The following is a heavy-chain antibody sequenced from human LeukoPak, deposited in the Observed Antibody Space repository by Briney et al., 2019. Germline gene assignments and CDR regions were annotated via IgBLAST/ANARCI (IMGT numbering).Heavy chain of an antibody. CDR2: TNPNSGGT. D-gene: IGHD6-19*01. Sequence: ASVKVSCKASGYTFTGYYMHWVRQAPGQGLEWMGWTNPNSGGTKTAQTLQGRVTMTRDTSISTAYMDLSRLRSDDTAVYFCARSVVAGSGNFDYWGQGTLVTVSS. CDR3: ARSVVAGSGNFDY. J-gene: IGHJ4*02. V-gene: IGHV1-2*02. CDR1: GYTFTGYY.